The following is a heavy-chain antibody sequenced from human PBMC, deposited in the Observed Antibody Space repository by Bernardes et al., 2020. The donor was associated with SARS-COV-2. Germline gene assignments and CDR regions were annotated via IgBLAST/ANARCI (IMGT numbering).Heavy chain of an antibody. D-gene: IGHD2-8*02. CDR2: VSSTGDTI. J-gene: IGHJ4*02. Sequence: GGSLRLSCAASGFTFSSFVMNWVRQAPGKGLEWVSSVSSTGDTIYYADSVKGRFTVSRDNSKDMLYLQMNSLRAEDTAIYYCAKDYCTAGFCFFDSWGQGTPVTVSS. CDR1: GFTFSSFV. V-gene: IGHV3-23*01. CDR3: AKDYCTAGFCFFDS.